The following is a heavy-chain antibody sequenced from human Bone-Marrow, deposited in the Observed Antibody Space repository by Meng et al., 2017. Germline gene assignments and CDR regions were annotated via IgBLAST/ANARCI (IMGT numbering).Heavy chain of an antibody. CDR2: INPSGGST. CDR3: ARASVYCSGGSCYSGTYFQH. CDR1: GYPLTRYY. V-gene: IGHV1-46*01. Sequence: GAKCQQPGPPGKVSFKASGYPLTRYYMYWVRQAPGQVLQWMRIINPSGGSTSYAQKFQGRGTMTRDTSTSTVHMELSSLRSEDTAVYYCARASVYCSGGSCYSGTYFQHWGQGTLVTVSS. J-gene: IGHJ1*01. D-gene: IGHD2-15*01.